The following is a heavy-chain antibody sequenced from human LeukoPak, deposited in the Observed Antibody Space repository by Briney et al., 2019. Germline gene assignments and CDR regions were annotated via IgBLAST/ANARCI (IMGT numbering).Heavy chain of an antibody. V-gene: IGHV4-39*07. CDR1: GGSISSSSYY. J-gene: IGHJ4*02. Sequence: PSETLSLTCTVSGGSISSSSYYWGWIRQPPGKGLEWIGSIYYSGSTYYNPSLKSRVTISVDTSKNQFSLKLSSVTAADTAVYYCARGHKWLASRGLNYFDYWGQGTLVTVSS. D-gene: IGHD6-19*01. CDR3: ARGHKWLASRGLNYFDY. CDR2: IYYSGST.